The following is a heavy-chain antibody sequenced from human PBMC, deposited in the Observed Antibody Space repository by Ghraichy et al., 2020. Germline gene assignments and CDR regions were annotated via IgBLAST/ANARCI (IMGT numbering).Heavy chain of an antibody. CDR2: ISGSGSST. J-gene: IGHJ4*02. Sequence: GSLRLSCAASGFTFSSYAMSWVRQAPGKGLEWVSAISGSGSSTYYADSVKGRFTISRDNSNNTLYLQMNSLRAEDTAVYYCARYGSGSYYDYWGQGTMVTVSS. D-gene: IGHD3-10*01. CDR1: GFTFSSYA. V-gene: IGHV3-23*01. CDR3: ARYGSGSYYDY.